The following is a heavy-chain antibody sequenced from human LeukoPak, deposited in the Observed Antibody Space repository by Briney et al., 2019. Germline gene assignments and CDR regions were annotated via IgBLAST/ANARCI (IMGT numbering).Heavy chain of an antibody. CDR2: ISVYNGNT. Sequence: ASVKVSCKASGYTFTSYGISWLRQAPGQGLEWMGWISVYNGNTNYAQKLQGRVTMTTDTSTSTAYMELRSLRSDDTAVYYCARSEGSYYVPGAFDIWGQGTMVTVSS. V-gene: IGHV1-18*01. D-gene: IGHD1-26*01. CDR1: GYTFTSYG. CDR3: ARSEGSYYVPGAFDI. J-gene: IGHJ3*02.